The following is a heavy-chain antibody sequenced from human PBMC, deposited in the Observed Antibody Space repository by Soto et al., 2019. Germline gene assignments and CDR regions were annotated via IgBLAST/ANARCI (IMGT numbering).Heavy chain of an antibody. D-gene: IGHD1-26*01. CDR1: GYTFTSYG. V-gene: IGHV1-18*04. J-gene: IGHJ6*02. CDR3: ARDRGSYSHYYYGMDV. Sequence: ASVKVSCKASGYTFTSYGISWVRQAPGQGLEWMGWISAYNGNTNYAQKLQGRVTMTTDTSTSTAYMELRSLRSDDTAVYYCARDRGSYSHYYYGMDVWGQGTTVTVS. CDR2: ISAYNGNT.